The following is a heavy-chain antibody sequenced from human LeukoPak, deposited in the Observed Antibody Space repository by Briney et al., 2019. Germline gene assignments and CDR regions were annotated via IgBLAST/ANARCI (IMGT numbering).Heavy chain of an antibody. CDR2: INPSGGST. Sequence: ASVKVSCKASGYTFTSYYMHWVRQAPGQGLEWMGIINPSGGSTSYAQKFQGRVTMTRDTSTSTVYMELSSLRSEDTAVYYCARDTSYDSSGYSLGDYWGQGTLVTVSS. D-gene: IGHD3-22*01. J-gene: IGHJ4*02. V-gene: IGHV1-46*01. CDR1: GYTFTSYY. CDR3: ARDTSYDSSGYSLGDY.